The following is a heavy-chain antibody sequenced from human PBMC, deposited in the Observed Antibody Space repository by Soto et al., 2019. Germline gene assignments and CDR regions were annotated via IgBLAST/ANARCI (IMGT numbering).Heavy chain of an antibody. V-gene: IGHV4-59*01. CDR1: GGSISSYY. CDR2: IYYSGST. CDR3: ARDSYGDDENWFDP. Sequence: SETLSLTCTVSGGSISSYYWSWIRQPPGKGLEWIGYIYYSGSTNYNPSLKSRVTVSVDTSKNQFSLKLSSVTAADTAVYYCARDSYGDDENWFDPWGQGTLVTSPQ. J-gene: IGHJ5*02. D-gene: IGHD4-17*01.